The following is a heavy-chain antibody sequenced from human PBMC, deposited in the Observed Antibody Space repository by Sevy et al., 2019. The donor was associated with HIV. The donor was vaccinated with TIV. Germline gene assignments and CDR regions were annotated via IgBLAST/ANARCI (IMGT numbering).Heavy chain of an antibody. Sequence: SETLSLTCTVSGDSISSGGYYWSWIRQHPGKGLEWIGYIYYSGSTYYNPSLKSRVTISVDTSKNQFSLKLSSVTAADTAVYYCARRVSWAAFDIWGQGTMVTVSS. CDR1: GDSISSGGYY. V-gene: IGHV4-31*03. CDR2: IYYSGST. CDR3: ARRVSWAAFDI. D-gene: IGHD2-15*01. J-gene: IGHJ3*02.